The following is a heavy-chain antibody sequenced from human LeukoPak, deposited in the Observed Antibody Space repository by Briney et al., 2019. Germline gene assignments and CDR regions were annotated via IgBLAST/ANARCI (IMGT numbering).Heavy chain of an antibody. D-gene: IGHD1-1*01. V-gene: IGHV4-39*07. CDR1: GGSISSRSYY. CDR2: IYYSGST. CDR3: ARGNWNDKFAIDY. Sequence: SETLSLTCTVSGGSISSRSYYWGWIRQPPGKGLEWIASIYYSGSTYYNPSLKSRVTISVDTSKNQFSLKLSSVTAADTAVYYCARGNWNDKFAIDYWGQGTLVTVSS. J-gene: IGHJ4*02.